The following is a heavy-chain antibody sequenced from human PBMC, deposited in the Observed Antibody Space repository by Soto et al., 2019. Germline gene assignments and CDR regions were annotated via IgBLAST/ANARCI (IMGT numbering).Heavy chain of an antibody. V-gene: IGHV3-33*01. CDR1: GFTFSSYG. J-gene: IGHJ3*02. CDR2: IWYDRGNK. Sequence: PEGSLRLSCAASGFTFSSYGMHWVRQAPGKGLEWVAVIWYDRGNKYYTDSVKGRFNISRDNSKNTLYPQMNSMRAEDTAVYYCAVTTGTTAFDIWGQGTMVTVSS. CDR3: AVTTGTTAFDI. D-gene: IGHD1-1*01.